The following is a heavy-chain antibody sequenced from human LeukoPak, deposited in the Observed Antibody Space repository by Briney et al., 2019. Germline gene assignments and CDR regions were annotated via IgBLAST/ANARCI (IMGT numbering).Heavy chain of an antibody. CDR1: GFTFSSYG. D-gene: IGHD3-22*01. Sequence: GGTLRLSCAASGFTFSSYGMSWVRQAPGKGLEWVSAISGSGGSTYYADSVKGRFTISRDNSKNTLYLQMNSLRAEDTAVYYCAKGIVVGKPGGNAFDIWGQGTMVTVSS. J-gene: IGHJ3*02. CDR3: AKGIVVGKPGGNAFDI. V-gene: IGHV3-23*01. CDR2: ISGSGGST.